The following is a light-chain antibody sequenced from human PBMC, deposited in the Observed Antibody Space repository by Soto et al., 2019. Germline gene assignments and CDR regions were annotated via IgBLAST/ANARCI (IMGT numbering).Light chain of an antibody. V-gene: IGLV2-14*01. J-gene: IGLJ3*02. Sequence: QSALTQPASVSGSPGQSITISCTGTSSDVGGYNYVSWYQQHPAKAPKLMIYEVSNRPSGVSHRFSGSKSGNTASLTISGRQSADEAAYDCSSYTTISTLVFGGGTTLTVL. CDR2: EVS. CDR3: SSYTTISTLV. CDR1: SSDVGGYNY.